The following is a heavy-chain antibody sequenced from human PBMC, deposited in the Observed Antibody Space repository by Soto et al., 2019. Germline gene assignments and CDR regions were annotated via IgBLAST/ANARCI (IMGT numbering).Heavy chain of an antibody. Sequence: QVQLQESGPGLVKPSQTLSLTCTASGGSISSGGYYWSWMRQHPGKGLEWIGYIYYSGSTYYNPSLEGRVTIXXDXSXXQYSLQLSSVTAADTAVYYCARSRGTGTYPHGFLPWGQGTLVTVSS. D-gene: IGHD1-26*01. V-gene: IGHV4-31*03. J-gene: IGHJ1*01. CDR2: IYYSGST. CDR3: ARSRGTGTYPHGFLP. CDR1: GGSISSGGYY.